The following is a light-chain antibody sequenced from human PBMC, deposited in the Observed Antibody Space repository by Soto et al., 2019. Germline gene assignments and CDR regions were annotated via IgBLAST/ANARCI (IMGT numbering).Light chain of an antibody. Sequence: DIQMTQSPSTLSTSVGDRVTITCRASQIVSSRLAWYQQKPGKAPKLLIYDASSLKIGVPSRFSGSGSGTDFTLTISSLQPDDFATYYYQQYNSFSLTFGGGTNVEIK. J-gene: IGKJ4*01. V-gene: IGKV1-5*01. CDR3: QQYNSFSLT. CDR1: QIVSSR. CDR2: DAS.